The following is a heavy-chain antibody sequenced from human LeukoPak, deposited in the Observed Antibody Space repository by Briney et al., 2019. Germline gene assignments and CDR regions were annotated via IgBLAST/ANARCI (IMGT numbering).Heavy chain of an antibody. CDR3: TGESGPFCPFGY. D-gene: IGHD1-26*01. J-gene: IGHJ4*02. CDR2: ISLIGRT. Sequence: SETLSLTCGVSGGSISSINWWSWVRQAPGQGLEWIGEISLIGRTHYNPSLNSRLTLSVDESKNQVSLSLTSVTAADTAIYYCTGESGPFCPFGYWGQGTLVTVSS. CDR1: GGSISSINW. V-gene: IGHV4-4*02.